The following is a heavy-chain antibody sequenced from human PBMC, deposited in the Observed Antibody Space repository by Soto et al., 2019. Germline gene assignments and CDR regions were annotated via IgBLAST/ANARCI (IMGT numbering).Heavy chain of an antibody. CDR1: GGSISSYY. CDR3: AREWGDYGDYLYY. CDR2: IYYSGST. Sequence: SETLSLTCTVSGGSISSYYWSWIRQPPGKGLEWIGYIYYSGSTNYNPSLKSRVTISVETSQNPFSLNLSSVTAADTAVYYCAREWGDYGDYLYYWGQGTLVTVPQ. D-gene: IGHD4-17*01. J-gene: IGHJ4*02. V-gene: IGHV4-59*01.